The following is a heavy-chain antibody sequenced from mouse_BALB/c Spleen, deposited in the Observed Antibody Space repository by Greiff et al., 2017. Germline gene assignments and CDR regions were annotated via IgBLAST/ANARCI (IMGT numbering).Heavy chain of an antibody. CDR2: ISNGGGST. CDR3: ARGEEVRAWFAY. CDR1: GFTFSSYT. J-gene: IGHJ3*01. Sequence: EVQLQESGGGLVQPGGSLKLSCAASGFTFSSYTMSWVRQTPEKRLEWVAYISNGGGSTYYPDTVKGRFTISRDNAKNTLYLQMSSLKSEDTAMYYCARGEEVRAWFAYWGQGTLVTVSA. V-gene: IGHV5-12-2*01. D-gene: IGHD2-14*01.